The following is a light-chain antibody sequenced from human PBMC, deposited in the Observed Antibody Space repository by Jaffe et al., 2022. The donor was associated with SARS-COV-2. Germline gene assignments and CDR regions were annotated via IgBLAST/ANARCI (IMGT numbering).Light chain of an antibody. Sequence: QSVLTQPPSASGTPGQRVTISCSGSSSNIGSNTVNWYQQFPGAAPKLLIYSNNQRPSGVPDRFSGSKSGTSASLAISGLQSEDEADYYCAAWDDSLTGVLFGGGTKLTVL. CDR1: SSNIGSNT. V-gene: IGLV1-44*01. J-gene: IGLJ2*01. CDR2: SNN. CDR3: AAWDDSLTGVL.